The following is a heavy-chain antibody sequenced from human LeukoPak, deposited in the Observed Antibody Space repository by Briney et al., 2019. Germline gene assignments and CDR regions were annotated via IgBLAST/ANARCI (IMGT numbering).Heavy chain of an antibody. J-gene: IGHJ4*02. Sequence: SEPLSLTCTVSGGSISSGSYYWSWIRQPAGKGLEWIGRIYTSGSTNYNPSLKSRVTISVDTSKNQFSLKLSSVTAADTAVYYCASGYSSGWSQYYYWGQGTLVTVSS. V-gene: IGHV4-61*02. D-gene: IGHD6-19*01. CDR1: GGSISSGSYY. CDR3: ASGYSSGWSQYYY. CDR2: IYTSGST.